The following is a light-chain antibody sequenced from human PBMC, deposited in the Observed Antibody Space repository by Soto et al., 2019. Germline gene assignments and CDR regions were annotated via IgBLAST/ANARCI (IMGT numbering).Light chain of an antibody. CDR3: QQYNNLPAYT. Sequence: EIVMTQSPATLSVSPGERATLSCRASQSVSSNLAWYQQKPDQAPRLLIYGASTWATGIPARFSGSGSGTEFTLTISSLQSEDFAVYYCQQYNNLPAYTFGQGTKLEIK. CDR2: GAS. J-gene: IGKJ2*01. CDR1: QSVSSN. V-gene: IGKV3-15*01.